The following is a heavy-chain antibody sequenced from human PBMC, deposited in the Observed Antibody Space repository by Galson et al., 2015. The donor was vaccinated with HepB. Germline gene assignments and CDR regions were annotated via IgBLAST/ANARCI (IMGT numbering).Heavy chain of an antibody. J-gene: IGHJ6*03. CDR1: GFTFSSYA. CDR3: ARDVSGFGARPRTYYYYMDV. V-gene: IGHV3-30-3*01. D-gene: IGHD3-3*01. Sequence: SLRLSCAASGFTFSSYAMHWVRQAPGKGLEWVAVISYDGSNKYYADSVKGRFTISRDNSKNTLYLQMNSLRAEDTAVYYCARDVSGFGARPRTYYYYMDVWGKGTTVTVSS. CDR2: ISYDGSNK.